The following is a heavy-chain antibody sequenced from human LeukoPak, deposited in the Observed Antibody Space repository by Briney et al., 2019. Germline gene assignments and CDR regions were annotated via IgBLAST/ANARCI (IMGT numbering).Heavy chain of an antibody. V-gene: IGHV3-30*18. D-gene: IGHD3-22*01. CDR2: ISYDGSNK. Sequence: GRSLRLSCAASGFTFSSYGMHWVRQAPGKGLEWVVVISYDGSNKYYADSVKGRFTISRDNSKNTLYLQMNSLRAEDTAVYYCAKGDSDSSGYLDYWGQGTLVTVSS. J-gene: IGHJ4*02. CDR1: GFTFSSYG. CDR3: AKGDSDSSGYLDY.